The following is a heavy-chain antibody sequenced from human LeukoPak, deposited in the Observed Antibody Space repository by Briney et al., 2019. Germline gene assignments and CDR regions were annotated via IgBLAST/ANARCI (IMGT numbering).Heavy chain of an antibody. Sequence: PGGSLRLSCAASGFTFSNYAMNWVRQAPGKGLEWVSTIIGSSGSTFYADSVKGRFTISKDTSKNTPYLHMSSLRADDTAVYYCAKGGYDYVEVAYFDYWGQGTLVTVSS. CDR2: IIGSSGST. D-gene: IGHD5-12*01. J-gene: IGHJ4*02. CDR3: AKGGYDYVEVAYFDY. V-gene: IGHV3-23*01. CDR1: GFTFSNYA.